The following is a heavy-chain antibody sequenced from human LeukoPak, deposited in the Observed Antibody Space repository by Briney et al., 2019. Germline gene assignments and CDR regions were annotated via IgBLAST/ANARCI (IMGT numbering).Heavy chain of an antibody. CDR1: GGSISSYY. J-gene: IGHJ5*02. CDR3: ARRGLGLPAGFWFDP. Sequence: SETLSLTCTVSGGSISSYYWSWIRQPPGKGLEWLGYIYTSGSTNYNPSLKSRVTISVDTSKNQFSLKLSSVTAADTAVYYCARRGLGLPAGFWFDPWGQGTLVTVSS. CDR2: IYTSGST. V-gene: IGHV4-4*09. D-gene: IGHD1-14*01.